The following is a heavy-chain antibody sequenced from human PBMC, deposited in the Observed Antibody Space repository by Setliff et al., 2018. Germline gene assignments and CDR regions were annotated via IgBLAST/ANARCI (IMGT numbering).Heavy chain of an antibody. V-gene: IGHV4-39*02. CDR3: RFWSGYYKNDY. CDR2: IHDSGTT. D-gene: IGHD3-3*01. CDR1: AGSVSSSSYY. J-gene: IGHJ4*02. Sequence: SETLSLTCSVSAGSVSSSSYYWGWIRQPPGKGLEWIGSIHDSGTTYYNPSLKSRVTISIDTAKNHFSLTLSSVTAADTAVYYCRFWSGYYKNDYWGRGTLVTVSS.